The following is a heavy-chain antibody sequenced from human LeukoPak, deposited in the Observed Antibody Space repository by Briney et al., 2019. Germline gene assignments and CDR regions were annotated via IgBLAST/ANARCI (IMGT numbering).Heavy chain of an antibody. CDR3: AKDLTTVTSQGDY. V-gene: IGHV3-30*02. CDR1: GFTFSSYG. Sequence: SGGSLRLSCAASGFTFSSYGMHWVRQAPGKGLEWVAFIRYDESNKYYADSVKGRFTISRDNSKNTLYLQMNSLSAEDTAVYYCAKDLTTVTSQGDYWGQGTLVTVSS. J-gene: IGHJ4*02. CDR2: IRYDESNK. D-gene: IGHD4-17*01.